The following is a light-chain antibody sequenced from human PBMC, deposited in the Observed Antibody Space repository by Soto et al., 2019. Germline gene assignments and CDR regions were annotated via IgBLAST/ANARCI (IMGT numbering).Light chain of an antibody. V-gene: IGLV2-14*01. J-gene: IGLJ3*02. Sequence: QSALTQPASVSGSPGQSITISCSGTTNDIGGYNYVSWYQHHPGKVPKVIIYEVRNRPSGVSNRFSGSKSGNTASLTISGLQAEDEADYNCCSYTVSATLMFGGGTKLTVL. CDR2: EVR. CDR3: CSYTVSATLM. CDR1: TNDIGGYNY.